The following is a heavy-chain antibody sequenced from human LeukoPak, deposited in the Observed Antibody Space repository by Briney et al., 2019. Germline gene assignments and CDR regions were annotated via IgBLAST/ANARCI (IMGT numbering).Heavy chain of an antibody. V-gene: IGHV1-2*02. J-gene: IGHJ4*02. CDR2: INPKSGDT. CDR1: GYTFTHYY. Sequence: GASVKVSCKASGYTFTHYYMHWVRQAPGQTFEWLAWINPKSGDTHYTQKFQGRVTVTTDTSITSVYMELSGLQSDDTAVYYCVRDLTGGSGEWGQGTLVTVSS. CDR3: VRDLTGGSGE. D-gene: IGHD6-19*01.